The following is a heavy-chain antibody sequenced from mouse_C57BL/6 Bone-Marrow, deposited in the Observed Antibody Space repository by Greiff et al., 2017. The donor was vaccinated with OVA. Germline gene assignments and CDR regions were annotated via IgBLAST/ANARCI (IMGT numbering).Heavy chain of an antibody. V-gene: IGHV14-4*01. Sequence: EVQGVESGAELVRPGASVKLSCTASGFNIKDDYMHWVKERPEQGLEWIGWIDPENGDTEYASKFQGKATITADTSSKTVYLHLSSLTSEDTAVYYCTTCRYWGQGTTLTVSS. J-gene: IGHJ2*01. CDR1: GFNIKDDY. CDR2: IDPENGDT. CDR3: TTCRY.